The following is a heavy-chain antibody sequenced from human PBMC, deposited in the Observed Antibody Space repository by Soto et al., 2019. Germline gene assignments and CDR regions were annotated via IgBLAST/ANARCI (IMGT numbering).Heavy chain of an antibody. CDR3: ARDFRYQLLFTRYYYYYYGMDV. V-gene: IGHV3-74*01. CDR2: INSDGSST. J-gene: IGHJ6*02. CDR1: GFTFSSYW. Sequence: GGSLRLSCAASGFTFSSYWMHWVRQAPGKGLVWVSRINSDGSSTSYADSVKGRFTISRDNAKNTLYLQMNSLRAEDTAVYYCARDFRYQLLFTRYYYYYYGMDVWGQGTPVTVSS. D-gene: IGHD2-2*01.